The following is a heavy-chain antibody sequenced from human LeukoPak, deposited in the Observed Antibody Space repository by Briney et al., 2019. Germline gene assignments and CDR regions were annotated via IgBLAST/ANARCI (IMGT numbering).Heavy chain of an antibody. J-gene: IGHJ4*02. Sequence: GGSLRLSCAASRFTFSSYAMHWVRQAPGKGLEWVAVISYDGSNKYYADSVKGRFTISRDNSKNTLYLQMNSLRAEDTAVYYCASILGLQGTAAGTVSDYWGQGTLVTVSS. CDR1: RFTFSSYA. CDR3: ASILGLQGTAAGTVSDY. CDR2: ISYDGSNK. V-gene: IGHV3-30*04. D-gene: IGHD6-13*01.